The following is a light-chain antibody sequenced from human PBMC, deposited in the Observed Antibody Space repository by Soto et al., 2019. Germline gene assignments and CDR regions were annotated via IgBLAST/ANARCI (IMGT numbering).Light chain of an antibody. CDR1: QSVSGRY. CDR3: QQYGGFPIT. Sequence: EIVLTQSPGTLSLSPGERATLSCRASQSVSGRYLAWYQQKPGQAPRLLIYGASSRATGIPDRFSGGGSGTDFPLTISRLEPGDFAVYFCQQYGGFPITFGQGTRLEIK. CDR2: GAS. J-gene: IGKJ5*01. V-gene: IGKV3-20*01.